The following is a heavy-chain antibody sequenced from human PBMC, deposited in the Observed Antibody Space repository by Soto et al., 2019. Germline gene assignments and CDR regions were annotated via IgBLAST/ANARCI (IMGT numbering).Heavy chain of an antibody. CDR1: GGTFSSYA. CDR3: ARGEDIVVVGGYAFDI. Sequence: ASVKVSCKASGGTFSSYAISWVRQAPGQGLEWMGGIIPIFGTANYAQKFQGRVTITADESTSTAYMELRSLRSEDTAVYYCARGEDIVVVGGYAFDIWGQGTMVTVSS. D-gene: IGHD2-15*01. V-gene: IGHV1-69*13. CDR2: IIPIFGTA. J-gene: IGHJ3*02.